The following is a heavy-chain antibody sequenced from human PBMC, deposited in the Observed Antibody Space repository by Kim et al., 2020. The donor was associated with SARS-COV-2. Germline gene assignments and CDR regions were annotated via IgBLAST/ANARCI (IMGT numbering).Heavy chain of an antibody. D-gene: IGHD3-10*01. CDR1: GGSISSGSYY. V-gene: IGHV4-61*02. J-gene: IGHJ5*02. CDR3: ARGPARAGGWFDP. Sequence: SETLSLTCTVSGGSISSGSYYWSWIRQPAGKGLEWIGRIYTSGSTNYNPSLKSRVTISVDTSKNQFSLKLSSVTAADTAVYYCARGPARAGGWFDPWGQGTLVTVSS. CDR2: IYTSGST.